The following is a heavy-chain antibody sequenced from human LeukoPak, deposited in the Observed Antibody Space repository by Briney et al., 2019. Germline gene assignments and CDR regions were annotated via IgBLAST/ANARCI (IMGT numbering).Heavy chain of an antibody. Sequence: PSEILSLTCTVSGYSISGGYYWGWIRQPPGKGLEWIGTIFQSVSTYYNPSLKSRVTTSVDTSKNQFSLKLSSVTAADTAVYYCARNNSNGFDFWSQGTLVTVSS. CDR2: IFQSVST. CDR1: GYSISGGYY. D-gene: IGHD6-19*01. V-gene: IGHV4-38-2*02. CDR3: ARNNSNGFDF. J-gene: IGHJ4*02.